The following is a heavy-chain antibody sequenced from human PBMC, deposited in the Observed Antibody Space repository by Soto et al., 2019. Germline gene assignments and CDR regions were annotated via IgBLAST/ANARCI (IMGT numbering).Heavy chain of an antibody. CDR1: VFTFISYA. J-gene: IGHJ4*02. CDR3: AKRRGAGGHFDY. CDR2: VSIGGST. D-gene: IGHD2-15*01. V-gene: IGHV3-23*01. Sequence: GGSLRLSCASSVFTFISYAMGWVRQGPGKGLEWVAVVSIGGSTHYADSVRGRFTISRDNSKNTLSLQMNSLTAEDTAVYFCAKRRGAGGHFDYWGQGALVTVSS.